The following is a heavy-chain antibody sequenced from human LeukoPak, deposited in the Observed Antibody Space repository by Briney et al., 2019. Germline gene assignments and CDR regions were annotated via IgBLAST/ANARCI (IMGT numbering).Heavy chain of an antibody. CDR2: IRYDGSNK. CDR3: AKRYYDFSHYYYYMDV. Sequence: GGSLRLSCAVSGFTFSSYGMHWVRQAPGKGLEWVAFIRYDGSNKYYADSVKGRFTISRDNSKNTLYLRMNSLRAEDTAVYYCAKRYYDFSHYYYYMDVWGKGTTVTVSS. CDR1: GFTFSSYG. J-gene: IGHJ6*03. D-gene: IGHD3-3*01. V-gene: IGHV3-30*02.